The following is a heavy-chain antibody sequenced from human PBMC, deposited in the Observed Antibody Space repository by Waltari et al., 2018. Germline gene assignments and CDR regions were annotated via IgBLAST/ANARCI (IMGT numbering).Heavy chain of an antibody. J-gene: IGHJ3*02. D-gene: IGHD4-17*01. CDR2: IYHSGST. V-gene: IGHV4-38-2*02. CDR1: GYSISSGDY. CDR3: ARDEDYGGNAYAFDI. Sequence: QVQLQESGPGLVKPSETLSLTCAVSGYSISSGDYWGWIRQPPGKGLEWIGTIYHSGSTYYNPSLKSRVTISVDTSKNHFSLRLTSVTAADTALYYCARDEDYGGNAYAFDIWGQGTMVTVSS.